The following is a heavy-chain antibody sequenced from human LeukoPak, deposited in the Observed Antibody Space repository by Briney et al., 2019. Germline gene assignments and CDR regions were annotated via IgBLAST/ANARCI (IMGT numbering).Heavy chain of an antibody. Sequence: ASVKVSCKASGYTFTSYYMHWVRQAPGQGLEWMGIINPSGGSTSYAQKFQGRVTMTRDMSTSTVYMELSSMRSEDTAVYYCASAGITGTTLEAWFDPWGQGTLVTVSS. D-gene: IGHD1-7*01. CDR2: INPSGGST. J-gene: IGHJ5*02. CDR3: ASAGITGTTLEAWFDP. V-gene: IGHV1-46*01. CDR1: GYTFTSYY.